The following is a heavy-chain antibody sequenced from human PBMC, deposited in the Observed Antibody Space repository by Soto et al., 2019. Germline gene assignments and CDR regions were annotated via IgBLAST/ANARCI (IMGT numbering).Heavy chain of an antibody. Sequence: ASVKVSCKASGYTFTSYAMHWVRQAPGQRLEWVGWINAGNGNTKYSQKFQGRVTITRDTSASTAYMELSSLRSEDTAVYYCARGLGLYYFDYWGQRTLVTVSS. J-gene: IGHJ4*02. CDR3: ARGLGLYYFDY. D-gene: IGHD1-26*01. V-gene: IGHV1-3*01. CDR1: GYTFTSYA. CDR2: INAGNGNT.